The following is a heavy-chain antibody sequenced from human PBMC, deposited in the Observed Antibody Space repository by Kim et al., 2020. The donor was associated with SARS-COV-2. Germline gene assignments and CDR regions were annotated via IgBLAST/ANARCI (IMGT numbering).Heavy chain of an antibody. CDR3: WRRRYVDYAFDM. CDR1: GGSISSYY. V-gene: IGHV4-59*08. Sequence: SETLSLTCTVSGGSISSYYWTWIRQPPGKGLQWIGNIHYTGTTDYNPSLKSRVSMSIDRSEDRFSLRLTYLTAADTALYFCWRRRYVDYAFDMWGQGSMVIVSS. D-gene: IGHD4-17*01. J-gene: IGHJ3*02. CDR2: IHYTGTT.